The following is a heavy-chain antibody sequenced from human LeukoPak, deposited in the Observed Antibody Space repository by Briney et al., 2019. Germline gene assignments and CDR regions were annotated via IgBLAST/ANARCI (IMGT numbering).Heavy chain of an antibody. V-gene: IGHV3-48*03. CDR3: AELGITMIGGV. Sequence: GGSLRLSCAASGFTFSSYEMNWVREAPGKGLEWVSYISSSGSTIYYADSVKGRFTISRDNAKNSLYLQMNSLRAEDTAVYYCAELGITMIGGVWGKGTTVTISP. CDR1: GFTFSSYE. D-gene: IGHD3-10*02. CDR2: ISSSGSTI. J-gene: IGHJ6*04.